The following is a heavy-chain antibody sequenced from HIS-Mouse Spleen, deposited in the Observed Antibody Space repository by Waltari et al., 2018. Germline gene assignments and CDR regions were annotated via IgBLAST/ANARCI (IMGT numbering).Heavy chain of an antibody. Sequence: QLQLQESGSGLVKPSETLSLTCTVSGGSISSSSYYWGWIRQPPGKGLEWIGSIYYSGSTYYNPSLKSRVTISVDTSKNQFSLKLSSVTAADTAVYYCARLSGPFNAFDIWGQGTMVTVSS. J-gene: IGHJ3*02. V-gene: IGHV4-39*07. CDR1: GGSISSSSYY. D-gene: IGHD6-25*01. CDR2: IYYSGST. CDR3: ARLSGPFNAFDI.